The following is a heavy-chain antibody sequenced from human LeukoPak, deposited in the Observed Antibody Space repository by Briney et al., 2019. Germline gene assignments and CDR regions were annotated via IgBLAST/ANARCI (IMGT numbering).Heavy chain of an antibody. J-gene: IGHJ4*02. D-gene: IGHD3-22*01. CDR3: AQDYYDTSGPLN. CDR1: GFTFSSYG. CDR2: IRYDGSYK. V-gene: IGHV3-30*02. Sequence: GGSLRLSCVASGFTFSSYGMHWVRQAPGKGLEWVTFIRYDGSYKHYADSVKGRFTISRDNSKNTLFLHMNSLRLEDTAVYYCAQDYYDTSGPLNWGQGTLVTVSS.